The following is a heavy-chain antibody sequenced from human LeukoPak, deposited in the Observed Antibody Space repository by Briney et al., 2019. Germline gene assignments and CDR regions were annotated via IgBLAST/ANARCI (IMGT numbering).Heavy chain of an antibody. CDR3: ARDWVYYDFWSGYSTVDY. Sequence: GGSLRLSCAASGFTFSSYWMSWVRQAPGKGLEWVANIKQDGSEKYYVDSVKGRFTISRDNAKNSLYLQMNSLRAEDTAVYYCARDWVYYDFWSGYSTVDYWGQGTLVTVSS. CDR1: GFTFSSYW. J-gene: IGHJ4*02. CDR2: IKQDGSEK. D-gene: IGHD3-3*01. V-gene: IGHV3-7*01.